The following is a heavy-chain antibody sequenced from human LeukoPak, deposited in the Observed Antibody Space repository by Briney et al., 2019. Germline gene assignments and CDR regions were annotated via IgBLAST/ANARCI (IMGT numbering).Heavy chain of an antibody. CDR2: ISAYNGNT. D-gene: IGHD1-26*01. Sequence: ASVKASCKASGYTFTSYGISWVRQAPGQGLEWMGWISAYNGNTNYAQKLQGRVTMTTDTSTSTAYMELRSLRSDDTAVYYCAREGLVGATFYYYYGMDAWGQGTTVTVSS. V-gene: IGHV1-18*01. CDR3: AREGLVGATFYYYYGMDA. J-gene: IGHJ6*02. CDR1: GYTFTSYG.